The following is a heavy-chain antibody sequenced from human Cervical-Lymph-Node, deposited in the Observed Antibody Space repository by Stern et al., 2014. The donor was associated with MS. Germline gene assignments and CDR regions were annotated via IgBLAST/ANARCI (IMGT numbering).Heavy chain of an antibody. D-gene: IGHD4-23*01. CDR3: ARDLATVGWFDP. Sequence: QVQLVESGPGLVKPAETLSLTCTVSGGSIRRNYWSWIRQPPGKGLEWIGDIYYSGSTNYQPSLKSRVTISIDTSKNQFSLNLTSVTAAGTAVYYCARDLATVGWFDPGGQGTLVTVSS. J-gene: IGHJ5*02. CDR1: GGSIRRNY. V-gene: IGHV4-59*01. CDR2: IYYSGST.